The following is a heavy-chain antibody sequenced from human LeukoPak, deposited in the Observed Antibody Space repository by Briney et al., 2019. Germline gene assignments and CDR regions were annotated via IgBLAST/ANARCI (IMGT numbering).Heavy chain of an antibody. CDR1: GVSISSTSYC. V-gene: IGHV4-39*01. CDR2: IYYSGGT. J-gene: IGHJ5*02. CDR3: AQSLGASTWFGNGFDP. Sequence: SETLSLTCTVSGVSISSTSYCWGWIRQPPGKGLEWIGSIYYSGGTYYNPSLKSRLTISVDTPKNQFSLKLSSVTAADTAVYYCAQSLGASTWFGNGFDPWGQGTLVTVSS. D-gene: IGHD3-10*01.